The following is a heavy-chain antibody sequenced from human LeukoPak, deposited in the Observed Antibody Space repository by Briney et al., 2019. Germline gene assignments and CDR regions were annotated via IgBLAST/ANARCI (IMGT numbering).Heavy chain of an antibody. CDR1: SGSIGSSSNY. CDR2: AYYSGST. CDR3: ARASFNVVFGNWFDP. J-gene: IGHJ5*02. V-gene: IGHV4-39*01. Sequence: SETLSLTXTVSSGSIGSSSNYWGWIRQAPGKGLEWIGNAYYSGSTFYNPSLKSRVTISVDTSKNQFSLKLRSVTAADTAIYYCARASFNVVFGNWFDPWGQGTLVTVSS. D-gene: IGHD2-8*01.